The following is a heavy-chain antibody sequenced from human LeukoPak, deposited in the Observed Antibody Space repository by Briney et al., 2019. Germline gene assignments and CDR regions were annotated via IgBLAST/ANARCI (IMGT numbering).Heavy chain of an antibody. J-gene: IGHJ3*02. CDR3: AAGERRDGYNYAFDI. CDR1: GLTFTSSA. Sequence: SVKVSCKASGLTFTSSAMQWVRQARGQRLEWIGWIVVGSGNTNYAQKFQERVTITRDMSTSTAYMELSSLRSEDTAVYYCAAGERRDGYNYAFDIWGQGTMVTVSS. D-gene: IGHD5-24*01. CDR2: IVVGSGNT. V-gene: IGHV1-58*02.